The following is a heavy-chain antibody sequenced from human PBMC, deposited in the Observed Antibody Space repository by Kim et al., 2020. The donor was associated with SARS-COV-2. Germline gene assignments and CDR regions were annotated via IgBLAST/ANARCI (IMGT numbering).Heavy chain of an antibody. CDR1: GFTFSSYA. D-gene: IGHD3-22*01. V-gene: IGHV3-23*01. CDR3: AKRDGITMIVVVIDLHFEY. CDR2: ISGSGGST. J-gene: IGHJ4*02. Sequence: GGSLRLSCAASGFTFSSYAMSWVRQAPGKGLEWVSAISGSGGSTYYADSVKGRFTISRDNSKNTLYLQMNSLRAEDTAVYYCAKRDGITMIVVVIDLHFEYWGQGALVTVSS.